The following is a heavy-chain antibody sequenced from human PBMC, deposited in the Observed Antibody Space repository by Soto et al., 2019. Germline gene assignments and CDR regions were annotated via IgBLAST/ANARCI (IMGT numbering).Heavy chain of an antibody. V-gene: IGHV4-34*01. Sequence: QVQLQQWGAGLLKPSETLSLTCAVYGGSFSGYYWSWIRQPPGKGLEWIGEINHSGSTNSNPYLKSRVTVSVDTSKNQFSLRLISVTAADRAVYYCARGPYCSGGSCYSKWFDPWGQGTLVTVSS. CDR3: ARGPYCSGGSCYSKWFDP. CDR2: INHSGST. CDR1: GGSFSGYY. J-gene: IGHJ5*02. D-gene: IGHD2-15*01.